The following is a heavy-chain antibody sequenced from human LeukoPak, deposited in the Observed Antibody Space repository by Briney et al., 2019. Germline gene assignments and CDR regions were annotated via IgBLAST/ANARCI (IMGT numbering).Heavy chain of an antibody. J-gene: IGHJ1*01. CDR3: AKVGTYSSSPRYFQH. CDR1: GFTFSSYW. Sequence: PGGSLRLSCAASGFTFSSYWMHWVRQAPGKGLVWVSRINSDGSSTSYADSVKGRFTISRDNAKNTLYLQMNSLRAEDTAVYYCAKVGTYSSSPRYFQHWGQGTLVTVTS. V-gene: IGHV3-74*01. D-gene: IGHD6-6*01. CDR2: INSDGSST.